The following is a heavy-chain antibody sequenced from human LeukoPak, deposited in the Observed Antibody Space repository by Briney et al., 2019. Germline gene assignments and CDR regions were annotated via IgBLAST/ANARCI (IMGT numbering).Heavy chain of an antibody. CDR2: ISSSSSTI. J-gene: IGHJ4*02. CDR3: ASFNFWSAYDY. Sequence: GGSLRLSCAASGFTFSSYSMNWVRQAPGKGLEWVSYISSSSSTIYYADSVKGRFTISRDNAKNTLYLQMNSLRAEDTAVYYCASFNFWSAYDYWGQGTLVTVSA. D-gene: IGHD3-3*01. CDR1: GFTFSSYS. V-gene: IGHV3-48*04.